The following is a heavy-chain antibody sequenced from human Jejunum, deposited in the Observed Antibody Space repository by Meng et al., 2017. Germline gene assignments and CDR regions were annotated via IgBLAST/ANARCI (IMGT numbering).Heavy chain of an antibody. V-gene: IGHV4-34*01. CDR2: IHHSGST. Sequence: QLQLRQGGAGRVKPSETMSLTCTVYGDSFTDYYWNWIRQPPGKGLEWIGEIHHSGSTNYNPSLEGRVTISRDTSKKQFSLRLSSVTAADTAVYYCARKDYDIVAGYNWFDPWGQGTLVTVSS. D-gene: IGHD3-9*01. J-gene: IGHJ5*02. CDR3: ARKDYDIVAGYNWFDP. CDR1: GDSFTDYY.